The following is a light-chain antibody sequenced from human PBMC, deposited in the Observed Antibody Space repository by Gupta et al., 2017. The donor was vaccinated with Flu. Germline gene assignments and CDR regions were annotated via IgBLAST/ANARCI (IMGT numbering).Light chain of an antibody. CDR1: QSLVYRDGNTY. CDR2: EGS. V-gene: IGKV2-30*01. Sequence: DVVMTQSPLSLTVTLGQPASISCRSSQSLVYRDGNTYLNWFQQTPDHSPRRIIYEGSNSDFGATDRFSGSGEANDFTLKSSRGEDEAVGFYYGTQGKPPWTFGQGTKMDIK. J-gene: IGKJ2*02. CDR3: TQGKPPWT.